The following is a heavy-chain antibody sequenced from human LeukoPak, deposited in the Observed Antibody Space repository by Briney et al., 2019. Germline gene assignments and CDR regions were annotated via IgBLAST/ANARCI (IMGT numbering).Heavy chain of an antibody. CDR3: ARVPPKFAFSDNKLNYFDL. CDR1: GFGLSTYS. J-gene: IGHJ4*02. D-gene: IGHD1-1*01. CDR2: IISSGMYI. V-gene: IGHV3-21*01. Sequence: GGSLRLSCAASGFGLSTYSMKWVRQAPGKGPAWVACIISSGMYIHYENSMKGRFSISRDNANNPVVLEMNSLRAEDTAVYYCARVPPKFAFSDNKLNYFDLWGQGTLVTVSS.